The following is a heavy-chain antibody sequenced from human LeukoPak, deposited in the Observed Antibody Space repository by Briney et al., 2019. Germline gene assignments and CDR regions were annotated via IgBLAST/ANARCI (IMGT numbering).Heavy chain of an antibody. D-gene: IGHD1-26*01. CDR3: ARDPGDYYFDY. V-gene: IGHV3-53*01. J-gene: IGHJ4*02. CDR2: IYSGGNI. Sequence: GGSLRLSCAASGFTVSSTYMSWVRQAPGKGLEWVSVIYSGGNIYYIESVKGRFTISRDTSKNTLYLQMNSLRAEDTAVYYCARDPGDYYFDYWGQGTLVTVSS. CDR1: GFTVSSTY.